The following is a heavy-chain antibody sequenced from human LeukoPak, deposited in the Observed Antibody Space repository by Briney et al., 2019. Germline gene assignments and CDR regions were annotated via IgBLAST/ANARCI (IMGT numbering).Heavy chain of an antibody. V-gene: IGHV1-69*13. CDR1: GGTFGSYA. D-gene: IGHD5-18*01. CDR2: IIPIFGTA. Sequence: GASVKVSCKASGGTFGSYAISWVRQAPGQGLEWMGGIIPIFGTANYAQKFQGRVTITADESTSTAYMELSSLRSEDTAVYYCARAHLGTIQLWLPVDYWGQGTLVTVSS. CDR3: ARAHLGTIQLWLPVDY. J-gene: IGHJ4*02.